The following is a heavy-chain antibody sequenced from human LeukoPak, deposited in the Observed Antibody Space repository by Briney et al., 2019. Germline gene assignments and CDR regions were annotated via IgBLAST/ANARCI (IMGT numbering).Heavy chain of an antibody. CDR3: VKDPSGNYFYFDY. CDR1: GFTFSSFA. V-gene: IGHV3-64D*09. D-gene: IGHD1-26*01. J-gene: IGHJ4*02. CDR2: ISSDGGRT. Sequence: GGSLRLSCSASGFTFSSFAMFWVRRAPGKGLEYVSGISSDGGRTNYADSVKARFTISRDNSKVTLYLQMTSLRPEDTAIYYCVKDPSGNYFYFDYWGQGTLVTVS.